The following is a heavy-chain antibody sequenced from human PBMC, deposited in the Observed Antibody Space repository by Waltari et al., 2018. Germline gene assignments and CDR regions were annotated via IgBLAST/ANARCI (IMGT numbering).Heavy chain of an antibody. D-gene: IGHD5-12*01. CDR3: ATRRTEMATIGDY. V-gene: IGHV1-69-2*01. CDR1: GYTFTDYY. CDR2: VDPEDGET. Sequence: EVQLVQSGAEVKKPGAPVKISCKASGYTFTDYYMHWVQPAPGKGLEWMGLVDPEDGETIDAEKYQGRVTITADTSTDTAYMDLSSLRSEDTAVYYCATRRTEMATIGDYWGQGTLVTVSS. J-gene: IGHJ4*02.